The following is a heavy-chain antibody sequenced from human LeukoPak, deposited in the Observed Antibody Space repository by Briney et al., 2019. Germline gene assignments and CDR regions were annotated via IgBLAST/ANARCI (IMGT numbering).Heavy chain of an antibody. Sequence: PSETLSLTCTVSGGSLSSYYWSWIRQPPGKGLEWIGYIYYSGSTNYNPSLKSRVTISVDTSKNQFSLKLSSVTAADTAVYYCAGGYSWEFDYWGQGTLVTVSS. V-gene: IGHV4-59*08. CDR2: IYYSGST. D-gene: IGHD5-18*01. J-gene: IGHJ4*02. CDR1: GGSLSSYY. CDR3: AGGYSWEFDY.